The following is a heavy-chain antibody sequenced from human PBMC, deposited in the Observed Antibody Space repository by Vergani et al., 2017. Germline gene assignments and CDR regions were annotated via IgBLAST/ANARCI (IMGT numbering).Heavy chain of an antibody. CDR2: IYYSGST. J-gene: IGHJ3*02. CDR3: AREPSITIFGVVSPGAFDI. CDR1: GGSISSYY. V-gene: IGHV4-59*01. Sequence: QVQLQESGPGLVKPSETLSLTCTVSGGSISSYYWSWIRQPPGKGLEWIGYIYYSGSTNYNPSLKSRVTISVDTSKNQFSLKLSSVTAADTAVYYFAREPSITIFGVVSPGAFDIWGQGTMVTVSS. D-gene: IGHD3-3*01.